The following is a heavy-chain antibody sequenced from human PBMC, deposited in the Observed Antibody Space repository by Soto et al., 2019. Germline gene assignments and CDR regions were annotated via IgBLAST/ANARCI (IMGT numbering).Heavy chain of an antibody. CDR1: GFTFSSYW. D-gene: IGHD3-16*02. J-gene: IGHJ1*01. V-gene: IGHV3-7*01. CDR2: IKQDGSEK. CDR3: ARARSRTYYDYIWGSYRYTGAEYFQH. Sequence: GGSLRLSCAASGFTFSSYWMSWVRQAPGKGLEWVANIKQDGSEKYYVDSVKGRFTISRDNAKNSLYLQMNSLRAEDTAVYYCARARSRTYYDYIWGSYRYTGAEYFQHWGQGTLVTVSS.